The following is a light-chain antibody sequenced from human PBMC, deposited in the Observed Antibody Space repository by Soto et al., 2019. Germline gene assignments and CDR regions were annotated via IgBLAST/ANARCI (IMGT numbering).Light chain of an antibody. CDR1: ETVATN. CDR3: QQYFEWPPMT. Sequence: VMTQSPATLSVSPGESSTLSGWASETVATNLAWYQQKPGQAPRLLISGASTRAAGISDRFRGSGSGTEFTLTISSLRSEDSAIYYCQQYFEWPPMTFGQGTKVDIK. CDR2: GAS. V-gene: IGKV3-15*01. J-gene: IGKJ1*01.